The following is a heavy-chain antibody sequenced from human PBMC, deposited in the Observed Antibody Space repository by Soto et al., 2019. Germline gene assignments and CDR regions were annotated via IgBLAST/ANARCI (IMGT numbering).Heavy chain of an antibody. V-gene: IGHV1-18*01. CDR3: ARDAGKPIYYYYGMEV. CDR1: GYTFTSYG. J-gene: IGHJ6*01. Sequence: ASVKVSCKASGYTFTSYGLSRVRQAPGQGLERMGRISAYNGNTNYAQKLQCRVTMTTDTSTSTAYMELRSLISDDTAVYYCARDAGKPIYYYYGMEVW. CDR2: ISAYNGNT.